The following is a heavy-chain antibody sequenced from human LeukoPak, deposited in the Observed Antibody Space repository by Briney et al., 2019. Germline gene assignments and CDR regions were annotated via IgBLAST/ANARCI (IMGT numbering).Heavy chain of an antibody. CDR1: GYTFTSYG. CDR2: ISAYNGNT. J-gene: IGHJ4*02. CDR3: ARVDSLIQLWIHEWGYFDY. D-gene: IGHD5-18*01. V-gene: IGHV1-18*01. Sequence: ASVKVSCKASGYTFTSYGISWVRQAPGQGLEWMGWISAYNGNTNYAQKPQGRVTMTTDTSTSTAYMELRSLRSDDTAVYYCARVDSLIQLWIHEWGYFDYWGQGTLVTVSS.